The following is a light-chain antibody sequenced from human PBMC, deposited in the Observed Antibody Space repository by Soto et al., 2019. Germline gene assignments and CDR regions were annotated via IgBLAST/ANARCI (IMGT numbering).Light chain of an antibody. CDR2: WAS. V-gene: IGKV4-1*01. Sequence: DIVTTQSPDSLAVSLGERATINCKSSRSVLYSSNNKNYLAWYQQKPGQPPKLLIYWASTRESGVPDRFGGSGSGTDFTLTISSLQAEDVAVYYCQQYYSSPLTFGGGTKVDIK. J-gene: IGKJ4*01. CDR3: QQYYSSPLT. CDR1: RSVLYSSNNKNY.